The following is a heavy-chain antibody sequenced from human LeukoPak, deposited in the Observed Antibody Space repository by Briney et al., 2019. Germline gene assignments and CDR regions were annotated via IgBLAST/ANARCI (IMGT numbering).Heavy chain of an antibody. V-gene: IGHV1-46*01. CDR1: GYTFTSYY. CDR3: ASAAMVHPYFDY. CDR2: INPSGGST. Sequence: ASVKVSCKASGYTFTSYYMHWVRQAPGQVLEWMGIINPSGGSTSYAQKFQGRVTMTRNTSISTAYMELSSLRSEDTAVYYCASAAMVHPYFDYWGQGTLVTVSS. D-gene: IGHD5-18*01. J-gene: IGHJ4*02.